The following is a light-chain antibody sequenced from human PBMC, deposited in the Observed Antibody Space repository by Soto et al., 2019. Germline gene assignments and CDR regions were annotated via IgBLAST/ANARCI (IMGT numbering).Light chain of an antibody. CDR3: QQSYSTPRT. CDR1: QSISSW. CDR2: KAS. Sequence: DIQMTQSPSTLSASVGDRVTSTCRASQSISSWLAWYQQKPGKAPKLLIYKASSLQSGVPSRFSGSGSGTEFTLTISSLQPDDFATYYCQQSYSTPRTFGQGTKVDIK. J-gene: IGKJ1*01. V-gene: IGKV1-5*03.